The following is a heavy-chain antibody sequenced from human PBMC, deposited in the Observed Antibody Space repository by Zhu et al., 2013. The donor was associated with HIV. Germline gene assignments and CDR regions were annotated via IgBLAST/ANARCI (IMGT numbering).Heavy chain of an antibody. D-gene: IGHD2-2*01. J-gene: IGHJ6*02. V-gene: IGHV1-69*12. CDR2: IIPIFGTA. CDR1: GGTFSSHA. CDR3: ARDGREYQLLSYYYYGMDV. Sequence: QVQLVQSESGAEVKKPGSSVKVSCKASGGTFSSHAISWVRQAPGQGLEWMGGIIPIFGTANYAQKFQGRVTVTADESTNTAYMELSSLRSEDTAVYYCARDGREYQLLSYYYYGMDVWGQGTTVTVSS.